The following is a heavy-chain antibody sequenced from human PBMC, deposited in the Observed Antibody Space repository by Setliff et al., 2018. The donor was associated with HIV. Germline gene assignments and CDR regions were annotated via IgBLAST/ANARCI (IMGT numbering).Heavy chain of an antibody. CDR1: GYTFTSYD. CDR2: MNPNSGNT. V-gene: IGHV1-8*02. D-gene: IGHD6-19*01. CDR3: ARGRSSGWYAGRSYYYYMDV. Sequence: GASVKVSCKASGYTFTSYDINWVRQATRQGLEWMGWMNPNSGNTGYAQKFQGRVTMTRNTSISTAYMELRSLRSDDTAVYYCARGRSSGWYAGRSYYYYMDVWGKGTTVTVSS. J-gene: IGHJ6*03.